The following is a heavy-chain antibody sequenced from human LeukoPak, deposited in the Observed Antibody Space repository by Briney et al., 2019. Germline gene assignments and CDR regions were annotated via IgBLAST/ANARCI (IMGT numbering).Heavy chain of an antibody. J-gene: IGHJ4*02. V-gene: IGHV4-31*03. D-gene: IGHD3-3*01. CDR3: ARFWSGYYDYFDY. CDR1: GGSISSGGYY. CDR2: IYYSGST. Sequence: SQTLSLTCTVSGGSISSGGYYWSWIRQRPGEGLEWIGYIYYSGSTYYRPSLKSRVTISLDTSKNQLFLKLSSVTAADTTVYYCARFWSGYYDYFDYWGQGMLVTVSS.